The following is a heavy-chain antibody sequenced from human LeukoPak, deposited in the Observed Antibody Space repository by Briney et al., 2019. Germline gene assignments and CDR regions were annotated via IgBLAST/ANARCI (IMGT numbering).Heavy chain of an antibody. J-gene: IGHJ4*02. D-gene: IGHD1-1*01. Sequence: GGSLRLSRAASGFTFSSYAMHWVRQAPGKGLEWVAVISYDGSNKYYADSVKGRFTISRDNSKNTLYLQMNSLRAEDTAVYYCAREIVGLEDYWGQGTLVTVSS. CDR1: GFTFSSYA. CDR3: AREIVGLEDY. V-gene: IGHV3-30-3*01. CDR2: ISYDGSNK.